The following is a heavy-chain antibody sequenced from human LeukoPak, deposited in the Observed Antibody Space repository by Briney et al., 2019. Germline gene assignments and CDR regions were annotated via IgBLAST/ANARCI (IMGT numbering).Heavy chain of an antibody. J-gene: IGHJ6*03. Sequence: PGGSLRLSCAASGFTFSSYSMNWVRQAPGKGLEWASSISSSSSYIYYADSVKGRFTISRDNAKNSLYLQMNSLRAEDTAVYYCARDQGITMVRGVKPYYYYYMDVWGKGTTVTVSS. CDR1: GFTFSSYS. CDR2: ISSSSSYI. D-gene: IGHD3-10*01. CDR3: ARDQGITMVRGVKPYYYYYMDV. V-gene: IGHV3-21*01.